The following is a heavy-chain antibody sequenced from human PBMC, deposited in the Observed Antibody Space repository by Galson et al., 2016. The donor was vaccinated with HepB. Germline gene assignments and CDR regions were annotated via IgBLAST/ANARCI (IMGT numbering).Heavy chain of an antibody. Sequence: SLRLSCAASGFILSNNWMHWVRQAPGKGLVWVARVNEDGSRINHADSVRGRFTISRDIAKNTLYLQMNSLRVDDTAVYYCSRDFTGERDSWGQGTLATVSS. J-gene: IGHJ4*02. CDR2: VNEDGSRI. V-gene: IGHV3-74*01. CDR1: GFILSNNW. CDR3: SRDFTGERDS. D-gene: IGHD3-16*01.